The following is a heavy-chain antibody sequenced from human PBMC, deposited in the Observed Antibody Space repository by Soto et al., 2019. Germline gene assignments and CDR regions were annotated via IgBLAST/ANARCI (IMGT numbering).Heavy chain of an antibody. CDR2: ISYDGSNK. CDR3: AGGQYYFDY. V-gene: IGHV3-30*03. CDR1: GFPFSSYG. Sequence: PGGSLRLSCAASGFPFSSYGMHWVRQAPGKGLDWVALISYDGSNKYYADSVKCRFTISRDNSKHTLYLEMISLRVEDTAVYYCAGGQYYFDYCGQGTLVTVSS. J-gene: IGHJ4*02. D-gene: IGHD2-15*01.